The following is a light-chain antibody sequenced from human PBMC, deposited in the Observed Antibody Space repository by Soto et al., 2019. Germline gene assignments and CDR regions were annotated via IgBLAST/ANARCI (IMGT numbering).Light chain of an antibody. CDR3: QLYGSF. V-gene: IGKV3-20*01. CDR1: QSMNSKY. Sequence: EIVLTQSPGTLSLSPGERAALSCRASQSMNSKYLAWYQQKPGQAPRLLIHGASSRATGIPDRFSGSGSGTDFTLTISRLEPDDFAVYYFQLYGSFFGPGTKVDVK. J-gene: IGKJ3*01. CDR2: GAS.